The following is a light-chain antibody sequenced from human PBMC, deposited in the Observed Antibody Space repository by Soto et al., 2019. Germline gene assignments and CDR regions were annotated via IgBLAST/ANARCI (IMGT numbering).Light chain of an antibody. V-gene: IGKV1-39*01. CDR1: QSISTY. CDR2: TTS. J-gene: IGKJ1*01. Sequence: DIQITQSPSSLSAYVGDRVTITCRASQSISTYLNWYLQKPGKAPNLLIYTTSILESGVPSRFSGSGSGTDFTLTISSLQPEDFATYFCQQSYSRPRTFGQGTTVDIK. CDR3: QQSYSRPRT.